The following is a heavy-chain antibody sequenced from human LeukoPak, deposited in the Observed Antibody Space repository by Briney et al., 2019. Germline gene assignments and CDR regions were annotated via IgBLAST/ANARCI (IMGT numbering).Heavy chain of an antibody. CDR1: GGSISSYY. Sequence: PSETLSLTCTVSGGSISSYYWSWIRQPAGKGLEWIGRIYTSGSTNYNPSLKSRVTMSVDTSKNQFSLNLSSVTAADTAAYYCARRGGIIRGVASYYYMDVWGKGTTVTISS. D-gene: IGHD3-10*01. CDR3: ARRGGIIRGVASYYYMDV. J-gene: IGHJ6*03. V-gene: IGHV4-4*07. CDR2: IYTSGST.